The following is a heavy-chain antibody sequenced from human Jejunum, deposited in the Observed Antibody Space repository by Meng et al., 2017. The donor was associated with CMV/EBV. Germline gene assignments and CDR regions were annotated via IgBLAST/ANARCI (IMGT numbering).Heavy chain of an antibody. J-gene: IGHJ4*02. D-gene: IGHD2-2*02. CDR1: SLCVSPW. CDR2: ISPTGAR. CDR3: VRGRCTKTSCYTGALDH. V-gene: IGHV4-4*02. Sequence: SLCVSPWWGWVRQSPGKGLEWVAGISPTGARNYNPSLKSPVTISVDYSKNQFSLMMTSVTAADTAIYYCVRGRCTKTSCYTGALDHWGPETLVTVSS.